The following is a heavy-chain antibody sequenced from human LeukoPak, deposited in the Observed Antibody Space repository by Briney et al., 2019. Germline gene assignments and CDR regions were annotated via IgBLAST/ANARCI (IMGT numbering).Heavy chain of an antibody. J-gene: IGHJ4*02. CDR2: ITSTSSSI. Sequence: GGSLRLSCGASGFAFRSYSMNWVRQAPGKGLEWLSYITSTSSSIFYADSVKGRFTISRDNAKNSLYLQMNSLRDDDTAVYYCARDRPNTGYDFDYWGQGALVTVSS. V-gene: IGHV3-48*02. D-gene: IGHD5-12*01. CDR3: ARDRPNTGYDFDY. CDR1: GFAFRSYS.